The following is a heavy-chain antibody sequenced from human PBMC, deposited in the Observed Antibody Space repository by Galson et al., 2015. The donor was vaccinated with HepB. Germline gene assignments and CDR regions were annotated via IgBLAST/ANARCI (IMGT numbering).Heavy chain of an antibody. CDR2: INPNNGGT. V-gene: IGHV1-2*02. J-gene: IGHJ6*03. CDR3: ARDANPRTTYYYYYYLDV. CDR1: GYTFAGYY. Sequence: SVKVSCKASGYTFAGYYLHWVRQAPGQGLEWMGWINPNNGGTNYAQKFQGRVTMTRDTSISTVYMELSRLRPDDTAVYYCARDANPRTTYYYYYYLDVWGKGTTVTVSS. D-gene: IGHD1-1*01.